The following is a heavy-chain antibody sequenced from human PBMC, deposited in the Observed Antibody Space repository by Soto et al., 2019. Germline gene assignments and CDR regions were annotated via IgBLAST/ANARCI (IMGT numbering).Heavy chain of an antibody. CDR3: ARGPIVATISAEKDAFDI. J-gene: IGHJ3*02. CDR1: GGSFSGYY. CDR2: INHSGST. V-gene: IGHV4-34*01. Sequence: VQLQQWGAGLLKPSETLSLTCAVYGGSFSGYYWRWIRQRPGKGLEWIGAINHSGSTNYNPSLKSRAPLPLDTSKNQFSLRLSSVTAADTAVYYCARGPIVATISAEKDAFDIWGQVTMVTVSS. D-gene: IGHD5-12*01.